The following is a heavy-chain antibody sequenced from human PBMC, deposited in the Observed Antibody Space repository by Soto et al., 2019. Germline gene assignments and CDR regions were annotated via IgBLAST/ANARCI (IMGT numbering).Heavy chain of an antibody. CDR3: ARGDSNRWSDY. D-gene: IGHD6-13*01. CDR2: ISYDGTNK. J-gene: IGHJ4*02. CDR1: GFTFRSYA. Sequence: QVQLVESGGGVVQPGRSLRLSCAASGFTFRSYAMDWVRQAPGKGLEWVAVISYDGTNKYYADSVKGRFTISRDNSKNTLSQQMNSLRAEDTAVYSCARGDSNRWSDYWGQGTLVTVSS. V-gene: IGHV3-30*01.